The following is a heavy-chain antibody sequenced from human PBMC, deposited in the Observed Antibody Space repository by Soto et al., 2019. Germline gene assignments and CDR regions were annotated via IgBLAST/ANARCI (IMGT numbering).Heavy chain of an antibody. J-gene: IGHJ3*02. D-gene: IGHD6-13*01. Sequence: ASVKVSCKASGYTFTSYAMHWVRQAPGQRLEWMGWINAGNGNTKYSQKFQGRVTITRDTSAGTAYMELSSLRSEDTAVYYCARVSSSSWYKEVAFDIWGQGTMVTVSS. CDR2: INAGNGNT. V-gene: IGHV1-3*01. CDR1: GYTFTSYA. CDR3: ARVSSSSWYKEVAFDI.